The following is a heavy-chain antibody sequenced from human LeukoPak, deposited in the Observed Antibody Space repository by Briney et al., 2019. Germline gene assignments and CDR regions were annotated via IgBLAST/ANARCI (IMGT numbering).Heavy chain of an antibody. CDR2: IHYSGST. V-gene: IGHV4-59*08. CDR1: GGSISNYY. D-gene: IGHD1-26*01. J-gene: IGHJ5*02. Sequence: SETLSLTCTVSGGSISNYYWSWIRRPPGKGLEWIGYIHYSGSTNYNPSLRSRLTISVDTSKNQFSLKLTSVTAADTAVYYCARQEGGFDPWGQGTLVTVSS. CDR3: ARQEGGFDP.